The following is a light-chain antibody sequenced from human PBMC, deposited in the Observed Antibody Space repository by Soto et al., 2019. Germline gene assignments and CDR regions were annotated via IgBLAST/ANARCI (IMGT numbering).Light chain of an antibody. V-gene: IGKV3-15*01. CDR2: GAS. CDR1: QSVSSN. CDR3: QQYNNWPLT. J-gene: IGKJ4*01. Sequence: EIVMTQSPATLSVSPGERATLSCKASQSVSSNLAWYQQNPGQAPRLLIYGASTRATGIPARFSGSGSGTEVTLTISSRQSEDFAVYYCQQYNNWPLTFGGGTQVEIK.